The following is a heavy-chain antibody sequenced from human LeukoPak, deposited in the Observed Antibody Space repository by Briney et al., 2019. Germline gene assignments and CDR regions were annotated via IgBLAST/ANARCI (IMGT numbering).Heavy chain of an antibody. CDR2: ISGSGGST. CDR3: AREGNNYYYDSSGYPFYFDY. Sequence: PGGSLRLSCAASGFTFSNFAISWVRQAPGKGLEWVSAISGSGGSTYYADSVKGRFTISRDNSKNTLYLQMNSLRAEDTAVYYCAREGNNYYYDSSGYPFYFDYWGQGTLVTVSS. V-gene: IGHV3-23*01. D-gene: IGHD3-22*01. J-gene: IGHJ4*02. CDR1: GFTFSNFA.